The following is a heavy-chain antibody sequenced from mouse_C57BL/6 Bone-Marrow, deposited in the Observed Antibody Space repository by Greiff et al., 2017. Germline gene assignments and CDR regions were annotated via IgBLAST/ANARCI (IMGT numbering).Heavy chain of an antibody. J-gene: IGHJ4*01. D-gene: IGHD1-1*01. CDR2: IDPSDSYT. CDR3: ARYYYGSREVYAMDY. CDR1: GYTFTSYW. Sequence: VQLQQPGAELVKPGASVKLSCKASGYTFTSYWMQWVKQRPGQGLEWIGEIDPSDSYTNYNQKFKGKATLTVDTSSRTAYMQLSSLTSDDSAVYYCARYYYGSREVYAMDYWGQGTSVTVSS. V-gene: IGHV1-50*01.